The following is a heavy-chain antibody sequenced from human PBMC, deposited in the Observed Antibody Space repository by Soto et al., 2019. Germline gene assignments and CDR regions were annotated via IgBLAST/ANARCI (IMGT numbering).Heavy chain of an antibody. V-gene: IGHV3-30-3*01. CDR3: ARETHWNLVDY. J-gene: IGHJ4*02. CDR2: ISYDGSNK. Sequence: QVQLVESGGGVVQPGRSLRLSCAASGFTFSSYAMHWVRQAPGKGLEWVAVISYDGSNKYYADSVKGRFTISRDNSKNTQYLQMNSLRAEDTAVYYCARETHWNLVDYWGQGTLVTVSS. D-gene: IGHD1-7*01. CDR1: GFTFSSYA.